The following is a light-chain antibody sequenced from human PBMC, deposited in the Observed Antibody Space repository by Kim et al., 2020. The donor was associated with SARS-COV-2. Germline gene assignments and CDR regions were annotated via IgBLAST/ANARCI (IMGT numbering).Light chain of an antibody. Sequence: EIVMTQSPATLSVSPGERATLSCRASQSVSSQLAWYQQKPGQAPRLLIYGVSTRATGLPARFSGSGSGTEFTLIISSLQSEDFTVYYCQQYSHWPPYTFGQGTKVDIK. V-gene: IGKV3-15*01. J-gene: IGKJ2*01. CDR1: QSVSSQ. CDR2: GVS. CDR3: QQYSHWPPYT.